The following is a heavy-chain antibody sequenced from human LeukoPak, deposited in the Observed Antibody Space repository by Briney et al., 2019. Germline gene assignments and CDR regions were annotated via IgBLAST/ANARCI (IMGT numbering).Heavy chain of an antibody. V-gene: IGHV4-34*01. Sequence: SETLSLTCAVYGVSFSAYYWTWIRQPPGKGLGWIGEINHSGSSNYNSSLRSRVTISVDTSYKQFSLRLSSVTAADTAVYYCAPRGDIEHSYVYGKWFDPWGQGTRVTVSS. CDR1: GVSFSAYY. D-gene: IGHD5-18*01. J-gene: IGHJ5*02. CDR3: APRGDIEHSYVYGKWFDP. CDR2: INHSGSS.